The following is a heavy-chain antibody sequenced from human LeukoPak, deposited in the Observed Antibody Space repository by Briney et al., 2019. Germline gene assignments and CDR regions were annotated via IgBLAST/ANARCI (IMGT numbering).Heavy chain of an antibody. CDR1: GFTFSSYA. Sequence: GGSLRLSCAASGFTFSSYAMHWVRQAPGKGLEWMAVISYDGSNKYYADSVKGRFTISRDNSRNTLYLQMNSLRAEDTAVYYCASPLTSSGSPHAFDIWGQGTMVTVSS. CDR3: ASPLTSSGSPHAFDI. D-gene: IGHD1-26*01. CDR2: ISYDGSNK. J-gene: IGHJ3*02. V-gene: IGHV3-30-3*01.